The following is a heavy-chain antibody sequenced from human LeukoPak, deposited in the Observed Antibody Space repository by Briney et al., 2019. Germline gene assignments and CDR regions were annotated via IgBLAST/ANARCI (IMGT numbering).Heavy chain of an antibody. CDR3: ARSYYYYGMDV. V-gene: IGHV4-59*08. J-gene: IGHJ6*02. CDR2: IYYTGST. CDR1: GGSISPYY. Sequence: SETLSLTCTVSGGSISPYYWSWIRQPPGKGLEWIGYIYYTGSTYYNPSLKSRVTISVDTSKNQFSLKLSSVTAADTAVYYCARSYYYYGMDVWGQGTTVTVSS.